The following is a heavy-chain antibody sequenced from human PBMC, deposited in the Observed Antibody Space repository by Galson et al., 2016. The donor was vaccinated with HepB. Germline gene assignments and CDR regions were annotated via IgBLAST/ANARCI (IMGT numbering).Heavy chain of an antibody. D-gene: IGHD2-21*01. Sequence: SLRLSCAASGFTFSSYAMTWVRQAPGKGLEWVSGIRHTGGRTYYADSVNGRFTISRDNSKNTPYLQMNSLRAEDTAVYYCAKLEGDLTYYGMDVWGHGNPGHRLL. J-gene: IGHJ6*02. CDR1: GFTFSSYA. CDR3: AKLEGDLTYYGMDV. CDR2: IRHTGGRT. V-gene: IGHV3-23*01.